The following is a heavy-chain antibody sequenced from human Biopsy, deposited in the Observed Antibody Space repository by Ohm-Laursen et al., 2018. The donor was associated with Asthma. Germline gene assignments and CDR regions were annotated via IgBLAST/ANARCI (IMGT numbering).Heavy chain of an antibody. Sequence: SLRLSCAASGFTFSNYGMHWVRQAPGKGLDWVAVISFDGSNKNYTDSVKGRFTIPRDNSRNTLHLQMNSLRAEDTAVYFCAKDVFPGWELRRGPDYWGQGTLVTVSS. CDR1: GFTFSNYG. D-gene: IGHD1-26*01. J-gene: IGHJ4*02. CDR2: ISFDGSNK. CDR3: AKDVFPGWELRRGPDY. V-gene: IGHV3-30*18.